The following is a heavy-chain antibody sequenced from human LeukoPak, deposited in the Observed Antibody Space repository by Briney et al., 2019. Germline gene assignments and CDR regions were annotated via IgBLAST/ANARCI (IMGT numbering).Heavy chain of an antibody. V-gene: IGHV3-15*01. CDR1: GFTFSSYA. CDR3: TKKGYYDSSGPAVYFDY. J-gene: IGHJ4*02. CDR2: IKSKTDGGTT. Sequence: GGSLRLSCAASGFTFSSYAMHWVRQAPGKGLEWVGRIKSKTDGGTTDYAAPVKGRFTISRDDSKNTLYLQMNSLKTEDTAVYYCTKKGYYDSSGPAVYFDYWGQGTLVTVSS. D-gene: IGHD3-22*01.